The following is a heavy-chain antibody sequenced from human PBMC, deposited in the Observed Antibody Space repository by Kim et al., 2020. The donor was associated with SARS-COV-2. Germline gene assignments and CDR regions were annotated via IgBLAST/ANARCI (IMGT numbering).Heavy chain of an antibody. Sequence: SETLSLTCTVSGGSISSYYWSWIRQPPGKGLEWIGYIYYSGSTNYNPSLKSRVTISVDTSKNQFSLKLSSVTAADTAVYYCARHIGINYYGMDVWGQGTTVTVSS. CDR2: IYYSGST. V-gene: IGHV4-59*13. CDR3: ARHIGINYYGMDV. J-gene: IGHJ6*02. D-gene: IGHD2-21*01. CDR1: GGSISSYY.